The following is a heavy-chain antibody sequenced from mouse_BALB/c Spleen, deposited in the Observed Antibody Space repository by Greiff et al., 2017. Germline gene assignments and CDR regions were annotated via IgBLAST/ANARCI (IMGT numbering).Heavy chain of an antibody. D-gene: IGHD1-1*01. CDR2: ISSGSSTI. V-gene: IGHV5-17*02. CDR3: ARSVVERYFDY. CDR1: GFTFSSFG. Sequence: EVMLVESGGGLVQPGGSRKLSCAASGFTFSSFGMHWVRQAPEKGLEWVAYISSGSSTIYYADTVKGRFTISRDNPKNTLFLQMTSLRSEDTAMYYCARSVVERYFDYWGQGTTLTVSS. J-gene: IGHJ2*01.